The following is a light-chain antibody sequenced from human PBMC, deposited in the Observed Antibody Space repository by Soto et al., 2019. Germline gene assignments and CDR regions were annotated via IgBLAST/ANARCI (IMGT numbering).Light chain of an antibody. J-gene: IGLJ1*01. Sequence: QSVLTQPASVSGSPGQWITISCTGTSSDVGGYNYVSWYQQHPGKAPKLMIYDVSNRPSGVSYRFSGSKSGNTASLTISGLQAEDEADYYCSSYTSSYSYVFGGGTKVTVL. V-gene: IGLV2-14*03. CDR1: SSDVGGYNY. CDR2: DVS. CDR3: SSYTSSYSYV.